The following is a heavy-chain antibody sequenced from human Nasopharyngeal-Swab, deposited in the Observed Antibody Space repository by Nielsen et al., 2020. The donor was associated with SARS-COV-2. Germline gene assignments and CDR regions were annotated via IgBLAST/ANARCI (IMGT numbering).Heavy chain of an antibody. D-gene: IGHD5-12*01. CDR3: ATVYSGYGYYFDY. CDR1: GFTFDDYA. Sequence: SCAASGFTFDDYAMHWVRQAPGKGLEWVSGISWNSGSIGYADSVKGRFTISRDNAKNSLYLQMNSLRAEDTALYYCATVYSGYGYYFDYWGQGTLVTVSS. CDR2: ISWNSGSI. V-gene: IGHV3-9*01. J-gene: IGHJ4*02.